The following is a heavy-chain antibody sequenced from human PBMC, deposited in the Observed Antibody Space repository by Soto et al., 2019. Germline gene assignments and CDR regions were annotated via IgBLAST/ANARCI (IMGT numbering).Heavy chain of an antibody. CDR3: ARMFHCSGGTCPFDY. J-gene: IGHJ4*02. CDR2: IDWDDDK. D-gene: IGHD2-15*01. V-gene: IGHV2-70*04. Sequence: SGPTREPTQTLTLTCTFSGFSLGTSGMRVSWIRQPPGKALEWLARIDWDDDKFYNTSLKTRLTISKDSSKNQVVLTMTNMDPVDTATYYCARMFHCSGGTCPFDYWGQGALVTVSS. CDR1: GFSLGTSGMR.